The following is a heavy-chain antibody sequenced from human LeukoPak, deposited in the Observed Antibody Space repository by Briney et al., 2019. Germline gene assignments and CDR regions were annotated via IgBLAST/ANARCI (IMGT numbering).Heavy chain of an antibody. CDR1: GGSISSYY. J-gene: IGHJ3*02. CDR2: IYYSGST. Sequence: SETLSLTCTVSGGSISSYYWSWIRQPPGKGVEWIGYIYYSGSTYTNPSLRSRVILSVDTSKNQFSLNITSVTAADTAVYYCARVWEDDAFDIWGQGTMVAVSS. CDR3: ARVWEDDAFDI. D-gene: IGHD1-26*01. V-gene: IGHV4-59*08.